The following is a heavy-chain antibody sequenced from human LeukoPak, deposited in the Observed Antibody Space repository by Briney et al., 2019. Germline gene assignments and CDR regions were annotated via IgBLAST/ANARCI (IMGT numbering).Heavy chain of an antibody. V-gene: IGHV6-1*01. CDR2: TYYRSKWYN. Sequence: SQTLSLTCAISGDSVSSNSAAWNWIRQSPSRGLEWLGRTYYRSKWYNDYAVSVKSRITINPDTSKNQFSLQLNSVAPEDTAVHYCARGRYSSGWYYFDYWGQGTLVTVSS. D-gene: IGHD6-19*01. CDR1: GDSVSSNSAA. J-gene: IGHJ4*02. CDR3: ARGRYSSGWYYFDY.